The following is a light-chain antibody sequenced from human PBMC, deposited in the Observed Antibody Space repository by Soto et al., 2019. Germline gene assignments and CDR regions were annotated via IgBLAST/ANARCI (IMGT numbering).Light chain of an antibody. J-gene: IGKJ3*01. CDR1: QSVSSSY. CDR3: QHYGSLPFT. V-gene: IGKV3-20*01. CDR2: GAS. Sequence: EIVLTQSPGTLSLSPGERATLSCRASQSVSSSYLAWYQQKPGQAPRLLVYGASSRATGIPDRFSGSGSGTDLTLTIRRVEPEDFAVYYCQHYGSLPFTFGPGTRVDIK.